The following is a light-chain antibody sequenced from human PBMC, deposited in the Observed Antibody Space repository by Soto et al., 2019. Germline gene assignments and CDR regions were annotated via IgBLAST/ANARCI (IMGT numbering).Light chain of an antibody. CDR3: QQYYSTRT. J-gene: IGKJ1*01. Sequence: DIVMTQSPESLAVSLGERATINCKSSQSVLYSSNNKNYLAWYQQKPGQPPKLLIYWASTRVSGVPDRFSGSGSGTDFTLTISSLQAEDVAVYYCQQYYSTRTFGQGTKVEIK. V-gene: IGKV4-1*01. CDR2: WAS. CDR1: QSVLYSSNNKNY.